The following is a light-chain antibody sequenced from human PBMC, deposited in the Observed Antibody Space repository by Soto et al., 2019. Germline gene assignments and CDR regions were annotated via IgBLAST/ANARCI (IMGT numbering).Light chain of an antibody. CDR1: QSVSSY. Sequence: EIVLTQSPATLSLSPGERATLSYSASQSVSSYLAWYQQKPGQAPRLLIYDASNRATGIPARFSGSGSGTDFTLTISSLEPEDFAVYYCQQRSNWPWTFGQGT. CDR2: DAS. J-gene: IGKJ1*01. CDR3: QQRSNWPWT. V-gene: IGKV3-11*01.